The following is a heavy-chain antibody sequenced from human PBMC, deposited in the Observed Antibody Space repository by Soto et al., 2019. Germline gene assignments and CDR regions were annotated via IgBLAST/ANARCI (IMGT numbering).Heavy chain of an antibody. CDR2: TYYRSKWYN. CDR1: RDSVSSNSAA. D-gene: IGHD5-12*01. Sequence: SQTLSLTCAISRDSVSSNSAAWNWIRQSPSRGLEWLGRTYYRSKWYNDYAVSVKSRITINPDTSKNQFSLQLNSVTPEDTAVYYCARAHYSGYGQEIYYYYGMDVWGQGTTVTVSS. J-gene: IGHJ6*02. V-gene: IGHV6-1*01. CDR3: ARAHYSGYGQEIYYYYGMDV.